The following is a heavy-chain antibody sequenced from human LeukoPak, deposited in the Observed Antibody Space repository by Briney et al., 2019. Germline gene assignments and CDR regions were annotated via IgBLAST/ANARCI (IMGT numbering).Heavy chain of an antibody. J-gene: IGHJ6*03. CDR3: TRDFYYYLDV. CDR1: GFTFDDYG. V-gene: IGHV3-20*04. Sequence: GGYLRLYCAASGFTFDDYGMRWLRQVPGKGLEWVSGINWNGGSTGYADSVKGRFTISRDNAKNSLYLQMNSLRAEDTALYYCTRDFYYYLDVWGKGTTVTVSS. CDR2: INWNGGST.